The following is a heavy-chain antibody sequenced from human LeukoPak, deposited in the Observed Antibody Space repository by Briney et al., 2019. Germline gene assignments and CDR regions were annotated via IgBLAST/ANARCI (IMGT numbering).Heavy chain of an antibody. CDR3: ARDGCTNGVCYFYYFDY. Sequence: AASVKVSCKASGYTFTSYGISWVRRAPGQGLEWMGWISAYNGNTNYAQKLQGRVTMTTDTSTSTAYMELRSLRSDDTAVYYCARDGCTNGVCYFYYFDYWGQGTLVTVSS. CDR1: GYTFTSYG. CDR2: ISAYNGNT. V-gene: IGHV1-18*01. J-gene: IGHJ4*02. D-gene: IGHD2-8*01.